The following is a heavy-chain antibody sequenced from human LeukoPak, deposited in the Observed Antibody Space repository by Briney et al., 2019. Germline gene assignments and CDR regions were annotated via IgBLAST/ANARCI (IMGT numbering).Heavy chain of an antibody. V-gene: IGHV3-23*01. CDR2: ISGSGGST. CDR3: AKDSWEYSSSTSCYKGSLD. CDR1: GFTFSSYA. J-gene: IGHJ4*02. D-gene: IGHD2-2*02. Sequence: GGSLRLSCAASGFTFSSYAMSWVRQAPGKGLEWVSAISGSGGSTYYADSVKGRFTISRDNSKNTLYLQMNSLRAEDTAVYYCAKDSWEYSSSTSCYKGSLDWGQGTLVTVSS.